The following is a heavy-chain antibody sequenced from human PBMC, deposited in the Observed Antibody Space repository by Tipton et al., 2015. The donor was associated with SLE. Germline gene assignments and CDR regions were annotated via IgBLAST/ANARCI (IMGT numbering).Heavy chain of an antibody. V-gene: IGHV4-59*08. CDR2: IYYSGST. CDR3: ASGDGSSWYGNY. J-gene: IGHJ4*02. D-gene: IGHD6-13*01. CDR1: GGSISSYY. Sequence: TLSLTCTVSGGSISSYYWSWIRQPPGKGLEWIGYIYYSGSTNYNPSLKSRVTISVDTSKNQFSLKLGSVTAADTAVYYCASGDGSSWYGNYWGQGTLVTVSS.